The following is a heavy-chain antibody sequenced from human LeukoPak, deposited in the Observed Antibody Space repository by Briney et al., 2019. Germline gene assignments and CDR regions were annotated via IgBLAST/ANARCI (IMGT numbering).Heavy chain of an antibody. J-gene: IGHJ3*02. V-gene: IGHV3-33*01. D-gene: IGHD3-10*01. CDR3: ARDKGRGAFDI. CDR2: IWYDGSDK. CDR1: GFTFSSYG. Sequence: GRSLRLSCAASGFTFSSYGMHWVRQAPGKGLERLAVIWYDGSDKYYADSVKGRFTISRDNSKNTLYLQMNSLRAEDTAVYYCARDKGRGAFDIWGQGTMVTVSS.